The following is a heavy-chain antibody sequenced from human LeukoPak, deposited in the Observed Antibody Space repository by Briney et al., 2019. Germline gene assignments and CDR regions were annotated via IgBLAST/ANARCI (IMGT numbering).Heavy chain of an antibody. CDR2: INWNGDRT. CDR1: GFNFDDYG. J-gene: IGHJ6*03. V-gene: IGHV3-20*04. D-gene: IGHD2-2*01. CDR3: AKANGEYLYYYYMDV. Sequence: GGSLRLSCAASGFNFDDYGMTWVRQRPGKGLEWVSDINWNGDRTEYGDSVKGRFTISRDNAKNSLYLQMNSLRAEDMALYYCAKANGEYLYYYYMDVWGKGTTVTVSS.